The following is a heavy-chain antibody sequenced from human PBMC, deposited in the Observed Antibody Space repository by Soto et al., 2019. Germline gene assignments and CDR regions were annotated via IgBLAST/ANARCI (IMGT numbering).Heavy chain of an antibody. J-gene: IGHJ5*02. CDR2: ILFSGGST. CDR1: AFTFSSDG. D-gene: IGHD3-10*01. Sequence: GGSLRLSCAASAFTFSSDGIPWVRQAPDKGLEWVAGILFSGGSTYYADSVKGRFTISRDNSKNTLYLQMNSLRAENPDVYYCAKDPTITFDHWGQGTLVNVSS. V-gene: IGHV3-23*01. CDR3: AKDPTITFDH.